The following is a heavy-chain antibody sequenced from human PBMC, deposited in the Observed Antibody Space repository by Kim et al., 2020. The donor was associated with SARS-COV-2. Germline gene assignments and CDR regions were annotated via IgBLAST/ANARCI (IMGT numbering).Heavy chain of an antibody. CDR3: AKGYCGGDCYSVDY. CDR1: GFTFSSYG. D-gene: IGHD2-21*02. V-gene: IGHV3-30*18. CDR2: ISYDGSNK. J-gene: IGHJ4*02. Sequence: GGSLRLSCAASGFTFSSYGMHWVRQAPGKGLEWVAVISYDGSNKYYADSVKGRFTISRDNSKNTLYLQMNSLRAEDTAVYYCAKGYCGGDCYSVDYWGQGTLVTVSS.